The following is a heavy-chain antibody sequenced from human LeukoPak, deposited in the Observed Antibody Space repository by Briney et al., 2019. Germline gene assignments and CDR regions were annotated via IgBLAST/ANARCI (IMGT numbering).Heavy chain of an antibody. CDR2: ISYDGSNK. D-gene: IGHD6-13*01. Sequence: GRSLRLSCAASGFTFRSYDMHWVRQAPGKGLQWVAFISYDGSNKYQTDSVKGRFTISRDNSKNTLYLQMNSLRAEDTAVYYCAKDSEIAAAGSYWYFDLWGRGTLVTVSS. V-gene: IGHV3-30*18. J-gene: IGHJ2*01. CDR1: GFTFRSYD. CDR3: AKDSEIAAAGSYWYFDL.